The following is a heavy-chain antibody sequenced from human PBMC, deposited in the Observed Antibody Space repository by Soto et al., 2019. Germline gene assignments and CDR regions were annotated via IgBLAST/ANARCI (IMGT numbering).Heavy chain of an antibody. V-gene: IGHV4-59*02. J-gene: IGHJ4*02. Sequence: SETLSLTCSVSGVSVTGYYWTWIRHSPGKGLEWIGYVYHTGDTYYNPSLKSRVTISLDTSKNQVSLRLRSVTAADTAVYYCAREQYNWKLWGQGTLVTVSS. CDR1: GVSVTGYY. CDR2: VYHTGDT. D-gene: IGHD1-20*01. CDR3: AREQYNWKL.